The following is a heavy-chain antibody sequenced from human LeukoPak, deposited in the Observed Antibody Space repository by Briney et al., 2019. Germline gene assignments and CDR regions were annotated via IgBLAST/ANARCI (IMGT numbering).Heavy chain of an antibody. CDR3: ARDPQEWFGESDDAFDI. CDR1: GGPFSSYA. V-gene: IGHV1-69*04. J-gene: IGHJ3*02. D-gene: IGHD3-10*01. CDR2: IIPILGIA. Sequence: GASVKVSCKASGGPFSSYAISWVRQAPGQGLEWMGMIIPILGIANYAQKFQGRVTITADKSTSTAYMELSSLRSEDTAVYYCARDPQEWFGESDDAFDILGQGTMVTVSS.